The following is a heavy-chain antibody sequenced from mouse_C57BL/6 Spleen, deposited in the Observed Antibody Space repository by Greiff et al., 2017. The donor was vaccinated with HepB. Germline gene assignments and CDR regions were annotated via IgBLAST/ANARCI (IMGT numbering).Heavy chain of an antibody. D-gene: IGHD3-3*01. CDR2: IYPRDGST. Sequence: QVQLKQPDAELVKPGASVKISCKVSGYTFTDHTIHWMKQRPEQGLEWIGYIYPRDGSTKYNEKFKGKATLTADKSSSTAYMKLNSLTSEDSAVYYCASDGTCFYCYAMDYWGQGTSVTVSS. CDR1: GYTFTDHT. J-gene: IGHJ4*01. V-gene: IGHV1-78*01. CDR3: ASDGTCFYCYAMDY.